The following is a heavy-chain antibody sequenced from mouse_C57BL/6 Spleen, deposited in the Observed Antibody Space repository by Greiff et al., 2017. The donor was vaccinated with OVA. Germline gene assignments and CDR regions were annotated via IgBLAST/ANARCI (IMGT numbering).Heavy chain of an antibody. V-gene: IGHV3-6*01. CDR1: GYSITSGYY. D-gene: IGHD1-1*01. Sequence: EVQLQESGPGLVKPSQSLSLTCSVTGYSITSGYYWNWIRQFPGNKLEWMGYISYDGSNNYNPSLKNRISITRDTSKNQFFLKLNSVTTEDTATYYCAREAYYEDYFDYWGQGTTLTVSS. J-gene: IGHJ2*01. CDR3: AREAYYEDYFDY. CDR2: ISYDGSN.